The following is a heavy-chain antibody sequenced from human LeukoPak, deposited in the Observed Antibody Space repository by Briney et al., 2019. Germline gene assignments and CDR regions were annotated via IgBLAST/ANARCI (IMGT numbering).Heavy chain of an antibody. D-gene: IGHD6-13*01. CDR1: GFTLSGYW. CDR2: INSDGTNT. V-gene: IGHV3-74*01. J-gene: IGHJ4*02. Sequence: GGSLRLSCAASGFTLSGYWMHWVRQAPGKGLVWVSHINSDGTNTRYADSVKGRLTIPRDNARNTLYLQMRSLRADDTAVYYCARIGSNAALDYWGQGALVTVSS. CDR3: ARIGSNAALDY.